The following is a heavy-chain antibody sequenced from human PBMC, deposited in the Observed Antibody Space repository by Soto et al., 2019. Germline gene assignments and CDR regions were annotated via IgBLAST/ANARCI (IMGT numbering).Heavy chain of an antibody. Sequence: SETLSLTCAVSGGSISSSNWWSWVRQPPGKGLEWIGEIYHSGSTNCNPSLKSRVTISVDKSKNQFSLKLSYVTAADTAVYYCARDQFGGGSYSPFDYWGQGTLVTVSS. CDR1: GGSISSSNW. CDR2: IYHSGST. J-gene: IGHJ4*02. D-gene: IGHD1-26*01. CDR3: ARDQFGGGSYSPFDY. V-gene: IGHV4-4*02.